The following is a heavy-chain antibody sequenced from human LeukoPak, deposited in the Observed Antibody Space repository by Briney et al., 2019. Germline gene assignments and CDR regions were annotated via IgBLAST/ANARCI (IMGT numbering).Heavy chain of an antibody. Sequence: GGSLRLSCVASGFTFSSYSMNWVRQAPGKGLEWVSYISSSSSTIYYADSVKGRFTISRDNAKNSLYLQMNSLRAEDTAVYYCARDLAYSSGPFDYWGQGTLVTVSS. V-gene: IGHV3-48*04. J-gene: IGHJ4*02. CDR1: GFTFSSYS. CDR3: ARDLAYSSGPFDY. D-gene: IGHD6-19*01. CDR2: ISSSSSTI.